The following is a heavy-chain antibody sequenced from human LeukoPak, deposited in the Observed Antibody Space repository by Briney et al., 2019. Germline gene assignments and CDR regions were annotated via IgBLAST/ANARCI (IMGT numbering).Heavy chain of an antibody. D-gene: IGHD3-22*01. V-gene: IGHV1-69*13. CDR2: IIPIFGTA. J-gene: IGHJ6*03. CDR1: GGTFSSYA. CDR3: ASGGYYYYYMDV. Sequence: SVKVSCKASGGTFSSYAISWVRQAPGQGLEWMGGIIPIFGTANYAQKFQGRVTITADESTSTVYMELSSLRSEDTAVYYCASGGYYYYYMDVWGKGTTVTVSS.